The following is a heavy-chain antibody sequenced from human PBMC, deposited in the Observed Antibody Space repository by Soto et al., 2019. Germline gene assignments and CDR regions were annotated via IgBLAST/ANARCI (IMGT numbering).Heavy chain of an antibody. CDR1: GGTFSTYS. D-gene: IGHD2-21*01. V-gene: IGHV1-69*02. Sequence: QVQLVQSGAEVKKPGSSVKVSCKDSGGTFSTYSMFWVRQAPGQGLEWMGRIIPMLGIRNYAQRFQDRVTITADKSTTTAHMELSSLRSEHTALYSCTIGSWSGEVFAIWGQGTMVTVSS. CDR3: TIGSWSGEVFAI. CDR2: IIPMLGIR. J-gene: IGHJ3*02.